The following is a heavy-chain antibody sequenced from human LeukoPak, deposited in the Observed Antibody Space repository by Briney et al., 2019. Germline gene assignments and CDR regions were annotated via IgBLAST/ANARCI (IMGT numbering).Heavy chain of an antibody. CDR3: ARDSVGSSSSDGFDY. J-gene: IGHJ4*02. CDR2: INHSGST. Sequence: SETLSLTCAVYGGSFSGYYWSWIRQPPGKGLEWIGEINHSGSTNYNPSLKSRVTISVDTSKNQFSLKLSSVTAADTAVYYCARDSVGSSSSDGFDYWGQGTLVTVSS. D-gene: IGHD6-6*01. CDR1: GGSFSGYY. V-gene: IGHV4-34*01.